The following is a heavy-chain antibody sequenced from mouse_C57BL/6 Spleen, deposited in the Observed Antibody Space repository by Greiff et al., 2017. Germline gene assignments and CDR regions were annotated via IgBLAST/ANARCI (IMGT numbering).Heavy chain of an antibody. CDR1: GYAFTNYL. CDR3: ARSDGSYYYAMDY. D-gene: IGHD2-3*01. V-gene: IGHV1-54*01. J-gene: IGHJ4*01. Sequence: LQESGAELVRPGTSVKVSCKASGYAFTNYLIEWVKQRPGQGLEWIGVINPGSGGTNYNEKFKGKATLTADKSSSTAYMQLSSLTSEDSAVYFCARSDGSYYYAMDYWGQGTSVTVSS. CDR2: INPGSGGT.